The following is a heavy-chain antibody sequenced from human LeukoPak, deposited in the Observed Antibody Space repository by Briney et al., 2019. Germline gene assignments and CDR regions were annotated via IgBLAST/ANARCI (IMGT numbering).Heavy chain of an antibody. CDR3: AQGSGFDP. D-gene: IGHD1-26*01. CDR1: GFTFGSYW. Sequence: PGGSLRLSCAASGFTFGSYWMNWARQAPGKGLEWVASINHNGNVNYYVDSVKGRFTISRDNAKNSLYLQTSNSRAEDTAGYSRAQGSGFDPWGQGAPVTVSS. J-gene: IGHJ5*01. V-gene: IGHV3-7*03. CDR2: INHNGNVN.